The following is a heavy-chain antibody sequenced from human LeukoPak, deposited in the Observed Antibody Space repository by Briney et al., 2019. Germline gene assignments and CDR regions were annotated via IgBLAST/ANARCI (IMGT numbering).Heavy chain of an antibody. CDR2: IYYSGST. D-gene: IGHD5-12*01. CDR1: GGSISSSSYY. J-gene: IGHJ6*03. CDR3: AREPYSGYEPYYYYYMDV. V-gene: IGHV4-39*07. Sequence: SETLSLTCTVSGGSISSSSYYWGWIRQPPGKGLEWIGSIYYSGSTYYNPSLKSRVTISVDTSKNQFSLKLSSVTAADTAVYYCAREPYSGYEPYYYYYMDVWGKGTTVTVSS.